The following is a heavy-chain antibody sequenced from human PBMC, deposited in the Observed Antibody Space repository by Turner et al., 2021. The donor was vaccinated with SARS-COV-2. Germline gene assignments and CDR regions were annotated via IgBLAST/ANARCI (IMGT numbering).Heavy chain of an antibody. CDR1: GYTFSAYN. J-gene: IGHJ4*02. CDR3: ARVGGSGWYGS. V-gene: IGHV1-2*02. Sequence: QVQMVQSGTEVKKPGASVKVSCETSGYTFSAYNIHWVRQAPGQGLEWMAWINPKSGDTEFAQKFQGRVTVTRVMSISTAYMGLNNLRSDDTAVYYCARVGGSGWYGSWGQGTLVTVSS. CDR2: INPKSGDT. D-gene: IGHD6-19*01.